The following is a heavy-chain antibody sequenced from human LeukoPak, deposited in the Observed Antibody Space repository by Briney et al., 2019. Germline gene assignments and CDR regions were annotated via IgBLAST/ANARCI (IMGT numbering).Heavy chain of an antibody. V-gene: IGHV3-48*03. D-gene: IGHD6-19*01. CDR1: GFTFSSYE. Sequence: GGALRLSCAASGFTFSSYEMNWVRQAPGRGVEWVSYISSSGRTIYYADSVKGRFTISRDNAKNSLYLQMNSLRAEDTAVYYCAREDSSGWFDYWGQGTLVTVSS. CDR2: ISSSGRTI. CDR3: AREDSSGWFDY. J-gene: IGHJ4*02.